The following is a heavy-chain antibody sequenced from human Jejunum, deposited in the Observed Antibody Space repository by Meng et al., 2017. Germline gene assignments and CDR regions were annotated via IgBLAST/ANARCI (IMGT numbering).Heavy chain of an antibody. CDR1: VSTFSGDY. D-gene: IGHD4-23*01. Sequence: VPLVPSGGEVTGPGASVKFSCKASVSTFSGDYIQWMRQAPGQGLEWMGRINPISGATNYAQRFQGRVAMTRDTSISTAYMELSRLGSADTAVYYCARGFGEDYNGNHVFDYWGQGTLVTVSS. CDR3: ARGFGEDYNGNHVFDY. CDR2: INPISGAT. V-gene: IGHV1-2*06. J-gene: IGHJ4*02.